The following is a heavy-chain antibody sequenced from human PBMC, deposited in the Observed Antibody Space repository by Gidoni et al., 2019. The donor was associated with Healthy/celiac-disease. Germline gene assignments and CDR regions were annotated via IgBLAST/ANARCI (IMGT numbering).Heavy chain of an antibody. V-gene: IGHV3-21*01. Sequence: EVQLVESGGGLVKPGGSLRLSCAASGFTFSSYSMNWVRQAPGKGLEWVTAISSSSSYIYYGDSVKGRFTISRDNAKNSLYLQMNSLGAEDTAVYYCARVYYDFWSGYWRDDILTGYNYYGMDVWGQGTTVTVSS. D-gene: IGHD3-3*01. CDR2: ISSSSSYI. J-gene: IGHJ6*02. CDR3: ARVYYDFWSGYWRDDILTGYNYYGMDV. CDR1: GFTFSSYS.